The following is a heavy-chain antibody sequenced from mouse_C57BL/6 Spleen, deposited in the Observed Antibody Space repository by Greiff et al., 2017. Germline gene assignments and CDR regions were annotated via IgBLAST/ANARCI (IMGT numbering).Heavy chain of an antibody. V-gene: IGHV1-82*01. Sequence: VQLQQSGPELVKPGASVKISCKASGYAFSSSWMNWVKQRPGKGLEWIGRIYPGDGDTNYNGKFKGKATLTADKSSSTAYMQLSSLPSEDSAVYFCATPYDGYPPWFAYWGQGTLVTVSA. CDR3: ATPYDGYPPWFAY. CDR2: IYPGDGDT. D-gene: IGHD2-3*01. CDR1: GYAFSSSW. J-gene: IGHJ3*01.